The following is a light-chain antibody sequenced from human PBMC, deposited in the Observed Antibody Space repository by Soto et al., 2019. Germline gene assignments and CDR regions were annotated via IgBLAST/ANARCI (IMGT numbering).Light chain of an antibody. CDR2: GAS. V-gene: IGKV3-15*01. J-gene: IGKJ1*01. Sequence: EIVMTQSPATLSVSPGERATLSCRASQSVSSNLAGYQQKPGQAPRLLIYGASTRATGIPARFSGSGSGTEFTLTISSLQSEDFAGYDCQQYYNWPPWTFGQGTKVEIK. CDR3: QQYYNWPPWT. CDR1: QSVSSN.